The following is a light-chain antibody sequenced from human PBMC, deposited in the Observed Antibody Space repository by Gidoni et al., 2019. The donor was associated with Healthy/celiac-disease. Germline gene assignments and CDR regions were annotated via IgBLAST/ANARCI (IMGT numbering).Light chain of an antibody. CDR1: QSMSSY. Sequence: DIQMTQSPSSLSASVGDRVTITCRASQSMSSYLNWYQQKPGKAPKVLIDAASSLQSGVPSRFSGSGSGTDFTLTISSLQPEDFATYYCQQSYSTSWTFXQXTKVEIK. J-gene: IGKJ1*01. V-gene: IGKV1-39*01. CDR2: AAS. CDR3: QQSYSTSWT.